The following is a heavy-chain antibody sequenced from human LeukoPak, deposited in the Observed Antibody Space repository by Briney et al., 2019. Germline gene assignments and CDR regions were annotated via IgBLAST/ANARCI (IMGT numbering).Heavy chain of an antibody. Sequence: PSETLSLTCTVSGGSISSSSYYSGWIRQPPGKGLEWIGSIYYSGSTYYNPSLKSRVTISVDTSKKQFSLELSSVTAADTAVYYCARQSGFYSNSSYYYYGMDVWGQGATVTVSS. J-gene: IGHJ6*02. CDR2: IYYSGST. V-gene: IGHV4-39*01. CDR1: GGSISSSSYY. CDR3: ARQSGFYSNSSYYYYGMDV. D-gene: IGHD4-11*01.